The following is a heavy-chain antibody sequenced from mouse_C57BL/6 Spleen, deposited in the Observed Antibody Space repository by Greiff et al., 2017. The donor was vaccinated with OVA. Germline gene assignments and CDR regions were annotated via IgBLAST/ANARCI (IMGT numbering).Heavy chain of an antibody. D-gene: IGHD4-1*01. CDR2: ISYDGSN. V-gene: IGHV3-6*01. Sequence: EVKLQESGPGLVKPSQSLSLTCSVTGYSITSGYYWNWIRQFPGNKLEWMGYISYDGSNNYNPSLKNRISITRDTSKNQFFLKLNSVTTEDTATYYCARGTGHFDYWGQGTTLTVSS. CDR1: GYSITSGYY. J-gene: IGHJ2*01. CDR3: ARGTGHFDY.